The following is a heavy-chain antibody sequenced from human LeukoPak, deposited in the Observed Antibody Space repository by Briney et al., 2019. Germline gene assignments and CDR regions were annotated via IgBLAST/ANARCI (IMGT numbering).Heavy chain of an antibody. CDR2: IYYSGST. CDR1: GGSISSYY. D-gene: IGHD2-2*01. V-gene: IGHV4-59*01. CDR3: ASSRWGFAGYFDY. J-gene: IGHJ4*02. Sequence: SETLSLTCTVSGGSISSYYWSWIRQPPGKGLEWIGYIYYSGSTNYNPSLKSRVTISVDTSKNQFSLKLSSVTAADTAVYYCASSRWGFAGYFDYWGQGTLVTVSS.